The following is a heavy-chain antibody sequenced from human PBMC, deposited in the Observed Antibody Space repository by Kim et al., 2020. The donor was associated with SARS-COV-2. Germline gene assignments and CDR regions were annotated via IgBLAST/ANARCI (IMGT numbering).Heavy chain of an antibody. CDR2: ISYDGSNK. CDR3: ARDGQSSGGPD. Sequence: GGSLRLSCAASGFTFSSYAMHWVRQAPGKGLEWVAVISYDGSNKYYADSVKGRFTISRDNSKNTLYLQMNSLRAEDTAVYYCARDGQSSGGPDWGQGPLV. V-gene: IGHV3-30*04. D-gene: IGHD6-19*01. CDR1: GFTFSSYA. J-gene: IGHJ4*02.